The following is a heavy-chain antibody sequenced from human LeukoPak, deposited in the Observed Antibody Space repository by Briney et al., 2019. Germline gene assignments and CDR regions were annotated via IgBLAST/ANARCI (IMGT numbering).Heavy chain of an antibody. Sequence: EASVKVSCKASGCTFTSYGISWVRQAPGQGLEWMGWISAYNGNTNYAQKLQGRVTMTTDTSTSTAYMELRSLRSDDTAVYYCARDQDFWSGYYYYGMDVWGQGTTVTVSS. CDR2: ISAYNGNT. CDR1: GCTFTSYG. D-gene: IGHD3-3*01. J-gene: IGHJ6*02. V-gene: IGHV1-18*01. CDR3: ARDQDFWSGYYYYGMDV.